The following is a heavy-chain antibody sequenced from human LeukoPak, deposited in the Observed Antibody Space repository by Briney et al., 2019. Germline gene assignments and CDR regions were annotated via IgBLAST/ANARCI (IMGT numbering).Heavy chain of an antibody. CDR1: GFTFSTYS. Sequence: GGSLRLSCAASGFTFSTYSMNWVRQAPGKGLEWVSYISASSGTIYYADSVKGRFTITRDNAKNSLYLQMNSLRAEDTAVYYCARRSEFGVLYYMDVWGKGTTVTVSS. CDR3: ARRSEFGVLYYMDV. J-gene: IGHJ6*03. V-gene: IGHV3-48*01. D-gene: IGHD3-16*01. CDR2: ISASSGTI.